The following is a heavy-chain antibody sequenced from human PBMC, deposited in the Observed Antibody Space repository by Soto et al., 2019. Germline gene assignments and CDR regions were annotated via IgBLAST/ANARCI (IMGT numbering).Heavy chain of an antibody. V-gene: IGHV4-4*07. CDR1: GGSINTYY. CDR2: VYTTGST. CDR3: GRHFKFIFDDFAEMIWNFDP. D-gene: IGHD3-3*02. J-gene: IGHJ5*02. Sequence: SETLSLTSTVTGGSINTYYWSWIRQSAGKGLEWIGRVYTTGSTNYNPSLKSRVTISVDTSRNQFSLSLRSVTAADTAVYYCGRHFKFIFDDFAEMIWNFDPCGQGTLFTVSP.